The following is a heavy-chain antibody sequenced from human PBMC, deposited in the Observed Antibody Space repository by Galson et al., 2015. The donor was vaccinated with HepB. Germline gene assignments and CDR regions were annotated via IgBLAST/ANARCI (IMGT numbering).Heavy chain of an antibody. CDR1: GGSISSSSYY. Sequence: TLSLTCTVSGGSISSSSYYWGWIRQPPGKGLEWIGSIYYSGSTYYNPSLKSRVPISVDTSKNQFSLKLSSVTAADTAVYYCASSSGYYYNYWGQGTLVTVSS. V-gene: IGHV4-39*01. CDR3: ASSSGYYYNY. D-gene: IGHD3-22*01. CDR2: IYYSGST. J-gene: IGHJ4*02.